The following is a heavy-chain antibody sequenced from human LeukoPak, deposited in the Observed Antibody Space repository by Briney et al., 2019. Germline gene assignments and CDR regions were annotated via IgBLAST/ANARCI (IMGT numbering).Heavy chain of an antibody. Sequence: PGGSLRLSCEASGFTFSCAAMTWVRQAPGKGLQWVSLISNSGANTYYADSVKGRFTISRDDSKNTLYLLMDSLRAEDTAVYYCAKDIQAANWGQGTLVTVSS. J-gene: IGHJ4*02. CDR2: ISNSGANT. CDR3: AKDIQAAN. D-gene: IGHD5-18*01. V-gene: IGHV3-23*01. CDR1: GFTFSCAA.